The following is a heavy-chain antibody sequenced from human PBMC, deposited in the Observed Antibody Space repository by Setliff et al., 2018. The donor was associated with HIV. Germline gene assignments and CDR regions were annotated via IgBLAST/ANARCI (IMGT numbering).Heavy chain of an antibody. V-gene: IGHV3-7*03. CDR3: ARAYNVYDYRFDSSGYDY. CDR1: GFTVYSYY. J-gene: IGHJ4*02. CDR2: TKYDGSES. D-gene: IGHD3-22*01. Sequence: PGGSLRLSCAASGFTVYSYYMSWVRQAPGKGLEWVSNTKYDGSESYYVDSVKGRFIASTDNARNSLFLEMNSLRAEDTAVYYCARAYNVYDYRFDSSGYDYWGQGTLVTVSS.